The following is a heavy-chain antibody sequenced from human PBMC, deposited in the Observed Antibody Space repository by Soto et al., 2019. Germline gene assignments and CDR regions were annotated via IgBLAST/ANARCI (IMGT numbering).Heavy chain of an antibody. V-gene: IGHV4-38-2*02. Sequence: SETLSLTCAVSGYSISSGYYWGWIRQPPGKGLEWIGSIYHSGSTYYNPSLKSRVTISVDTSKNQFSLKLSSVTAADTAVYYCAREHSSSSSFADYWGQGTLVTVSS. J-gene: IGHJ4*02. CDR3: AREHSSSSSFADY. D-gene: IGHD6-6*01. CDR1: GYSISSGYY. CDR2: IYHSGST.